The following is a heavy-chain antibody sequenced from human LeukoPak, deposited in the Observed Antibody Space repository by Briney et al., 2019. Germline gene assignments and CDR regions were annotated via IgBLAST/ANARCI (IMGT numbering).Heavy chain of an antibody. CDR2: INDRGTTT. CDR1: GFTFSSYG. CDR3: AVSFDF. J-gene: IGHJ4*02. Sequence: GRSLRLSCAASGFTFSSYGMHWVRQAPGKGLEWVSYINDRGTTTYYADSVKGRFTISRDNAKNSLYLQMNSLRAEDTAVYYCAVSFDFWGQGTLVTVSS. V-gene: IGHV3-48*01.